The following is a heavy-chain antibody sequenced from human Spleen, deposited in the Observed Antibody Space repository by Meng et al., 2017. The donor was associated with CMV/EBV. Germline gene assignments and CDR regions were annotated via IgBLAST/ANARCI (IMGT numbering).Heavy chain of an antibody. Sequence: GGSLRLSCAASGFSFRVYAMHWVRQAPGKGLEWVAFIANDGSNEFYTDSVKGRVTISRDNSKNTLFLQMNSLRAEDTAVYYCVKATAVRPAFYYYYGMDVWGQGTTVTVSS. CDR1: GFSFRVYA. CDR2: IANDGSNE. J-gene: IGHJ6*02. CDR3: VKATAVRPAFYYYYGMDV. D-gene: IGHD6-6*01. V-gene: IGHV3-30*04.